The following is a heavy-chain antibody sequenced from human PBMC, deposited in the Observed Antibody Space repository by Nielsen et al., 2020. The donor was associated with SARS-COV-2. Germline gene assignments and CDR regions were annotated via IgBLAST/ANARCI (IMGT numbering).Heavy chain of an antibody. V-gene: IGHV3-20*04. CDR3: ARNDFWSGYYLDY. D-gene: IGHD3-3*01. CDR1: GFTFDDYG. Sequence: GALRLSCAASGFTFDDYGMSWVRQAPGKGLEWVSGINWNGGRTGYADSVKGRFTISRDNAKNSLYLQMNSLRAEDTAVYYCARNDFWSGYYLDYWGQGTLVTVSS. CDR2: INWNGGRT. J-gene: IGHJ4*02.